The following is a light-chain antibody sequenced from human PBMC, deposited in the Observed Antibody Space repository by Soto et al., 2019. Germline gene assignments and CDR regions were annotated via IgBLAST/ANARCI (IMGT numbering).Light chain of an antibody. V-gene: IGKV1-33*01. CDR3: QQYDNVPPT. J-gene: IGKJ2*01. CDR2: DAS. Sequence: DIQMTQSPSSLSASVGDTVTITCQASQDISNYLNWYQQKPGKAPKLLIYDASNLETGVPSRFSGSGSGTGFIFTISSLQPEDTATYYCQQYDNVPPTFGQGTKLEIK. CDR1: QDISNY.